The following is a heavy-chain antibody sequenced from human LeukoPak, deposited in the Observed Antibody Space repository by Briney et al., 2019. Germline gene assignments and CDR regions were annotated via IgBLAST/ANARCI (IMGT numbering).Heavy chain of an antibody. CDR2: ISGGGSNT. Sequence: GGSLRLSCAASGFTFSNYAMNWVRQAPGKGLEWVSSISGGGSNTYYADSMKGRFTISRDNSKNTLFLQMNSLRAEDTAVYYCATGTMVRGVITDIDYWGQGTLVTVSS. CDR3: ATGTMVRGVITDIDY. V-gene: IGHV3-23*01. CDR1: GFTFSNYA. J-gene: IGHJ4*02. D-gene: IGHD3-10*01.